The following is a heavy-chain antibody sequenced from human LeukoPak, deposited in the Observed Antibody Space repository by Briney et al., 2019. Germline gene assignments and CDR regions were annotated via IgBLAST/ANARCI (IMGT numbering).Heavy chain of an antibody. D-gene: IGHD3-10*01. V-gene: IGHV3-48*03. CDR1: GFTFSSYE. CDR3: ARVYRKGSGSYYLLYFDY. CDR2: ISSSGSTI. Sequence: SGGSLRLSCAASGFTFSSYEMNWVRQAPGKGLEWVSYISSSGSTIYYADSVKGRFTISRDNAKNSLYLQMNSLRAEDTAVYYCARVYRKGSGSYYLLYFDYWGQGTLVTVSS. J-gene: IGHJ4*02.